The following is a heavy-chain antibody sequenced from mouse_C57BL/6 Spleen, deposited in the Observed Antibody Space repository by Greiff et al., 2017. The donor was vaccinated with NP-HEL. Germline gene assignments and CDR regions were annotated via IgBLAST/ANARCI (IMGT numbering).Heavy chain of an antibody. CDR2: IDPSDSYT. Sequence: VQLQQPGAELVMPGASVKLSCKASGYTFTSYWMHWVKQRPGQGLEWIGEIDPSDSYTNYNQKFKGKSTLTVDKSSSTAYMQLSSLTSEDSAVYYCARLGDPAWFAYWGQGTLVTVSA. J-gene: IGHJ3*01. CDR3: ARLGDPAWFAY. CDR1: GYTFTSYW. V-gene: IGHV1-69*01.